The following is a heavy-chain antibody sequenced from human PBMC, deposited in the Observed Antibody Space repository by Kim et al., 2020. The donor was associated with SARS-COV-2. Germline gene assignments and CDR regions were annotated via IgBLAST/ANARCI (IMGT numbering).Heavy chain of an antibody. D-gene: IGHD6-13*01. CDR1: GFTFSSYG. Sequence: GGSLRLSCAASGFTFSSYGMHWVRQAPGKGLEWVAVISYDGSNKYYADSVKGRFTISRDNSKNTLYLQMNSLRAEDTAVYYCAKAYTIAAAGTVDYWGQG. J-gene: IGHJ4*02. CDR3: AKAYTIAAAGTVDY. CDR2: ISYDGSNK. V-gene: IGHV3-30*18.